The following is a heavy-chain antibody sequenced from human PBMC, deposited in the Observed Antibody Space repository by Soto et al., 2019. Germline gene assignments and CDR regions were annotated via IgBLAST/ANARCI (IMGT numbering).Heavy chain of an antibody. Sequence: QVQLQESGPGLVKPSQTLSLTCTVSGGSISTGGYYWNWIRQHPGKGLEWIGYFYYSGSTYYNPSPKSRVTLSVNTSKNQFSLKLSSVTAADTAVYYCARSVFPWGQGTLVTVSS. CDR2: FYYSGST. V-gene: IGHV4-31*03. CDR3: ARSVFP. J-gene: IGHJ5*02. CDR1: GGSISTGGYY.